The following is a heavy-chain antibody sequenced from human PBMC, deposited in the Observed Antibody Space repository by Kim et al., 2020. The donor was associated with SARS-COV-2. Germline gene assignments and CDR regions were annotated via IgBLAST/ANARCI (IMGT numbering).Heavy chain of an antibody. J-gene: IGHJ5*02. D-gene: IGHD3-10*01. V-gene: IGHV3-23*01. CDR3: AKYGDMVRGVPNWSDP. CDR1: GFTFGSYA. Sequence: GGSLRLSCAASGFTFGSYAMSWVRQAPGKGLEWVSAISGSGGSTYYADSVKGRFTISRDNSKNTLYLQMNSLRAEDTAVYYCAKYGDMVRGVPNWSDPWGPRALVTVSS. CDR2: ISGSGGST.